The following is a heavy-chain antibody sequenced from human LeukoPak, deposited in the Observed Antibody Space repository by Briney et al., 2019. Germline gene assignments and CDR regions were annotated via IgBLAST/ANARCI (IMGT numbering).Heavy chain of an antibody. J-gene: IGHJ3*02. Sequence: ASVKVSCKASGYTFPTSGISWVRQAPGQGLEWMGWISAYNGNTNYAQKLQGRVTMTTDTSTSTAYMELRSLRSDDTAVYYCARGQQQLSAFDIWGQGTMVTVSS. CDR2: ISAYNGNT. V-gene: IGHV1-18*01. CDR1: GYTFPTSG. D-gene: IGHD6-13*01. CDR3: ARGQQQLSAFDI.